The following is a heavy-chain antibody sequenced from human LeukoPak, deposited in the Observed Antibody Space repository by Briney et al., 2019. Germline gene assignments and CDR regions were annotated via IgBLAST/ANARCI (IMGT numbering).Heavy chain of an antibody. D-gene: IGHD2-2*01. Sequence: SETLSLTCAVSGYSISSGYYWGWIRQPPGKGLEWIGSIYHSGSTYYNPSLKSRVTISVDTPKNQFSLKLSSVTAADTAVYYCARGVAPADYWGQGTLVTVSS. J-gene: IGHJ4*02. CDR2: IYHSGST. V-gene: IGHV4-38-2*01. CDR1: GYSISSGYY. CDR3: ARGVAPADY.